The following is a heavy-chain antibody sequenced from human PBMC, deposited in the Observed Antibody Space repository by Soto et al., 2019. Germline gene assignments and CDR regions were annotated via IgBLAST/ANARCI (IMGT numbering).Heavy chain of an antibody. Sequence: ASVKVSCKASGYTFTSYYMHWLRQAPGQGLEWMGIINPSGGSTSYAQKFQGRVTMTRDTSTSTVYMELSSLRSEDTAVYYCARGLLAIAAAGTGFDPWGQGTLVTVSS. V-gene: IGHV1-46*01. CDR1: GYTFTSYY. CDR2: INPSGGST. J-gene: IGHJ5*02. CDR3: ARGLLAIAAAGTGFDP. D-gene: IGHD6-13*01.